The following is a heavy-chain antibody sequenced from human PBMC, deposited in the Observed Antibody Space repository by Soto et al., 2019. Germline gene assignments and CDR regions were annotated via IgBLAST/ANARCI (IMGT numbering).Heavy chain of an antibody. CDR2: ISGGGDAT. CDR3: VKKIAGTTTSGAYWSFDL. D-gene: IGHD1-26*01. Sequence: EVQLLESGGGLVQPGGSLTLSCAASGFTFSEFAMNWVRQAPGKGLEWVSGISGGGDATFYADSVKGRFTISRVQSKNTVYLQMSGLRADDTAVYYCVKKIAGTTTSGAYWSFDLWGRGTLVTVSS. V-gene: IGHV3-23*01. J-gene: IGHJ2*01. CDR1: GFTFSEFA.